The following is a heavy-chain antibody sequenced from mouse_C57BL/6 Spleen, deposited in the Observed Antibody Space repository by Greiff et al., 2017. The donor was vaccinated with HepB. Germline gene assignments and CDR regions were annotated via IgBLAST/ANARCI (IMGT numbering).Heavy chain of an antibody. Sequence: VQLQQSGAELVRPGASVKLSCKASGYTFTDYYINWVKQRPGQGLEWIARIYPGSGNTYYNEKFKGKATLTAERSSSTAYMQLSSLTSEDSAVYFCAREDYSYYCAMDYWGQGTSVTVSS. V-gene: IGHV1-76*01. D-gene: IGHD2-13*01. CDR1: GYTFTDYY. J-gene: IGHJ4*01. CDR2: IYPGSGNT. CDR3: AREDYSYYCAMDY.